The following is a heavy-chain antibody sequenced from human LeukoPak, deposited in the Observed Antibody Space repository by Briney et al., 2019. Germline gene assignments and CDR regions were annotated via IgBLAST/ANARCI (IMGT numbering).Heavy chain of an antibody. D-gene: IGHD2-15*01. Sequence: GGSLRLSCAASGFTFSSYAMLWVRQAPGKGLEWVAVISYDRSNKYYADSVKGRFTISRDNSKNTLYLQMNSPRAEDTAVYYCARDDEVVAATGTFDYWGQGTLVTVSS. CDR2: ISYDRSNK. CDR3: ARDDEVVAATGTFDY. V-gene: IGHV3-30*04. CDR1: GFTFSSYA. J-gene: IGHJ4*02.